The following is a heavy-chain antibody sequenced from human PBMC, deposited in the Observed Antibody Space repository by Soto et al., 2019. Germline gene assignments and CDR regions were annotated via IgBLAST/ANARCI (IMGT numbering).Heavy chain of an antibody. CDR2: IVPMLRTP. D-gene: IGHD1-26*01. CDR3: ARGLGGSYFPFDY. Sequence: QVQLVQSGAEVKKPGSSVKVSCKASGGSFSDYAINWVRQAPGPGLEWMGGIVPMLRTPNYARKFQGRVTITADESTSKVFKELTSLTSDDTAVYYCARGLGGSYFPFDYWGQGTLVTVSS. V-gene: IGHV1-69*11. J-gene: IGHJ4*02. CDR1: GGSFSDYA.